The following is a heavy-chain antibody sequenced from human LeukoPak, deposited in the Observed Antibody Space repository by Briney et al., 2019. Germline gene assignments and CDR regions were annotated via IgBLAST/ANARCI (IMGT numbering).Heavy chain of an antibody. CDR3: ARLSQSTSWYDDY. V-gene: IGHV4-4*07. Sequence: SETLSLTCSVSGGSISGYYWCWIRQPAGKGLEWIGRIYNSENANYNPSLRSRVSMSVDTSKNQFSPKLSSVTAADTAVYYCARLSQSTSWYDDYWGQGTLVTVSS. CDR1: GGSISGYY. J-gene: IGHJ4*02. CDR2: IYNSENA. D-gene: IGHD6-13*01.